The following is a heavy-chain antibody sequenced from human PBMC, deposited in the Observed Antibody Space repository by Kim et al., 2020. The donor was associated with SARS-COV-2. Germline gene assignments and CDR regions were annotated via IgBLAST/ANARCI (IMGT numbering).Heavy chain of an antibody. CDR1: GYTFTSYG. CDR2: ISAYNGNT. J-gene: IGHJ6*02. V-gene: IGHV1-18*01. CDR3: ARDIVATFGSNYYYGMDV. Sequence: ASVKVSCKASGYTFTSYGISWVRQAPGQGLEWMGWISAYNGNTNYAQKLQGRVTMTTDTSTSTAYMELRSLRSDDTAVYYCARDIVATFGSNYYYGMDVWGQGTTVTVSS. D-gene: IGHD5-12*01.